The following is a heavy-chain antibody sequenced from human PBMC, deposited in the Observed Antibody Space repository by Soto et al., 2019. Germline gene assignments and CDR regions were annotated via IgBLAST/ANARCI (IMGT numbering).Heavy chain of an antibody. V-gene: IGHV1-58*01. CDR1: GVMFTSSA. J-gene: IGHJ4*02. CDR3: AAVPVLRFLKWLPAYFDY. D-gene: IGHD3-3*01. CDR2: LVVGSGNT. Sequence: SVKVSCKTSGVMFTSSAVQWVRQARGQRLEWIGWLVVGSGNTHYAQHFQERVTLTRDMSTGTAYMELSSLRSEDTAVYYCAAVPVLRFLKWLPAYFDYSGKGTLVTVSS.